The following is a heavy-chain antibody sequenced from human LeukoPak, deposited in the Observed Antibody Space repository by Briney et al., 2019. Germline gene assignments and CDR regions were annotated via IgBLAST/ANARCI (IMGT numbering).Heavy chain of an antibody. V-gene: IGHV3-23*01. J-gene: IGHJ4*02. Sequence: PSETLSLTCTVSGGSISSYYWSWVRQAPGKGLEWVSAISGSGGSTYYADSVKGRFTISRDNSKNTLYLQMNSLRAEDTAVYYCARGRPDFDYWGQGTLVTVSS. CDR3: ARGRPDFDY. CDR2: ISGSGGST. CDR1: GGSISSYY.